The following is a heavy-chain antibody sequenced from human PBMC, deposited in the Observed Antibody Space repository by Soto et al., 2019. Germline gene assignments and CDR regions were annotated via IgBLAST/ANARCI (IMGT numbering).Heavy chain of an antibody. V-gene: IGHV5-10-1*01. CDR1: GYRFSSYW. CDR2: IDPSGSYT. CDR3: EKEAVNTYGVVIVRKYHAY. Sequence: GESLKISWQGSGYRFSSYWISWVRQKPGKGLEWMGRIDPSGSYTNYSASFEGHVTISADKANSTAYLQWSSLKASDSAMYYYEKEAVNTYGVVIVRKYHAYWGHGTGITVSA. D-gene: IGHD2-8*01. J-gene: IGHJ4*01.